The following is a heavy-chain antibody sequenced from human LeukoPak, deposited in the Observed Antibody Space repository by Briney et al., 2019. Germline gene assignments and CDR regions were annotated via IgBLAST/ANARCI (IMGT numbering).Heavy chain of an antibody. D-gene: IGHD6-6*01. J-gene: IGHJ4*02. CDR2: ISSSSNYI. Sequence: PGGSLRLSCAASGFTFSSYIMNWVRQAPGEELEWVSSISSSSNYIYYADSVKGRFTISRDNAKNSLYLQMNSLRAEDTAVYYCARDLYSSSSGLNFDCWGQGTLVTVSS. CDR1: GFTFSSYI. V-gene: IGHV3-21*01. CDR3: ARDLYSSSSGLNFDC.